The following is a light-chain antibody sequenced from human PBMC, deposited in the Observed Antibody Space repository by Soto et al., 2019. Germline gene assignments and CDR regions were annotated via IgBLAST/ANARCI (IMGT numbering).Light chain of an antibody. V-gene: IGLV3-9*01. CDR3: QVWDSSTARV. CDR2: RES. CDR1: NIVSKN. J-gene: IGLJ3*02. Sequence: SYELTQPLSVSVALGQTARITCGGNNIVSKNVHWYQQKPGQAPVLVIYRESNRPSGIPERFSGSNSGNTATLTISRAQAGDEADYYCQVWDSSTARVFGGGTKLTVL.